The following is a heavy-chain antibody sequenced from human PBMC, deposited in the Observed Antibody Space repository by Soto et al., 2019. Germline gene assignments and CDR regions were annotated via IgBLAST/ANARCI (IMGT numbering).Heavy chain of an antibody. Sequence: QITLKESGPTLVKPTQTLTLTCTFPGFSLSTSGGAVGWIRQPPGKVLEWLALIYWYDDKRYSPPLKNRLTITKDTTTNQEVRTMINMDPVATATYYCAHAPSSGSYKRYYGMDVWGQGTTVTVSS. CDR3: AHAPSSGSYKRYYGMDV. J-gene: IGHJ6*02. CDR1: GFSLSTSGGA. D-gene: IGHD3-10*01. V-gene: IGHV2-5*01. CDR2: IYWYDDK.